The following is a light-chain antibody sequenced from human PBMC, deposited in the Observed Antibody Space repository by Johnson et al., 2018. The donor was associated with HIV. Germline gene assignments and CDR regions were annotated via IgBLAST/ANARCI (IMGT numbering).Light chain of an antibody. CDR2: ENN. CDR3: GRWDDSLSTYV. CDR1: SSNIANNY. Sequence: QSVLTQPPSVSAAPGQRVTISCSGSSSNIANNYISWYQQFPGTAPKLLIYENNKRPSGIPDRFSGSKSGTSATLGITGLQTGDEADYYCGRWDDSLSTYVFGTGTKVTVL. V-gene: IGLV1-51*02. J-gene: IGLJ1*01.